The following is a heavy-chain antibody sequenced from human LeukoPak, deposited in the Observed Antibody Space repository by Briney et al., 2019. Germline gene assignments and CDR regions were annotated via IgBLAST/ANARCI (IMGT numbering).Heavy chain of an antibody. V-gene: IGHV3-15*01. CDR3: ARHPPDSGSAHYFDY. CDR2: IKSKADGGTT. D-gene: IGHD1-26*01. Sequence: GGSLRLSCAASGFTFSNAWMSWVRQAPGKGLEWVGRIKSKADGGTTDYAAPVKGRFTISRDDSKNTLYLQMNSLRVEDTAVYYCARHPPDSGSAHYFDYWGQGTLVTVSS. CDR1: GFTFSNAW. J-gene: IGHJ4*02.